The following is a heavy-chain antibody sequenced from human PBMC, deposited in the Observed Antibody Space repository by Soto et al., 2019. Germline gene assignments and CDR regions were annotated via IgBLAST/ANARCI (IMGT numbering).Heavy chain of an antibody. Sequence: GGSLRLSCAASGFTFSSYGMHWVRQAPGKGLVWVSRINSDGSSTSYADSVKGRFTISRDNAKNTLYLQMNSLRAEDTAVYYCARQTYYYDSSGPPRPFAIWGQGTIVTVSS. CDR2: INSDGSST. V-gene: IGHV3-74*01. CDR3: ARQTYYYDSSGPPRPFAI. J-gene: IGHJ3*02. D-gene: IGHD3-22*01. CDR1: GFTFSSYG.